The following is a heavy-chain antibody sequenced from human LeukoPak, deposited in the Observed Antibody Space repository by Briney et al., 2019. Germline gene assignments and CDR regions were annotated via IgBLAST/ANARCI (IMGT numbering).Heavy chain of an antibody. V-gene: IGHV3-48*03. J-gene: IGHJ4*02. CDR1: GFTFSSYE. CDR2: ISSSGNTI. CDR3: ARVILDPYENYYFDY. Sequence: GGSLRLSCAASGFTFSSYEMNWVRQAPGKGLEWVSYISSSGNTIYYADSVKGRFTISRDNAKNSLYLQMNSLRAEDTAVYYCARVILDPYENYYFDYWGQGTLVTVSS. D-gene: IGHD1-7*01.